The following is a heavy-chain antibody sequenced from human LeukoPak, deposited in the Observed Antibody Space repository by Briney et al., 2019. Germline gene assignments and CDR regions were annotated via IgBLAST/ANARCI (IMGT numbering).Heavy chain of an antibody. V-gene: IGHV3-30*03. J-gene: IGHJ4*02. Sequence: GRSLRLSCAASGFTFSSYGMHWVRQAPGKGLEWVAVISYDGSNKYYADSVKGRFTISRDNSKNTLYLQMNSLRAEDTAVYYCARGGGYDFWSGYYRSSHYFDYWGQGTLVTVSS. CDR3: ARGGGYDFWSGYYRSSHYFDY. CDR1: GFTFSSYG. D-gene: IGHD3-3*01. CDR2: ISYDGSNK.